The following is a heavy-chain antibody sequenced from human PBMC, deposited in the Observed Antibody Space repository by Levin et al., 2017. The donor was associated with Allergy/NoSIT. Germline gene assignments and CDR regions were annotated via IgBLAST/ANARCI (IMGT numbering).Heavy chain of an antibody. CDR2: IYWDDDK. Sequence: VSGPTLVKPTQTLTLTCTFSGFSLSTSGVGVGWIRQPPGKALEWLALIYWDDDKRYSPSLKSRLTITKDTSKNQVVLTMTNMDPVDTATYYCAHRQRWATVTTFDYWGQGTLVTVSS. CDR1: GFSLSTSGVG. CDR3: AHRQRWATVTTFDY. J-gene: IGHJ4*02. V-gene: IGHV2-5*02. D-gene: IGHD4-17*01.